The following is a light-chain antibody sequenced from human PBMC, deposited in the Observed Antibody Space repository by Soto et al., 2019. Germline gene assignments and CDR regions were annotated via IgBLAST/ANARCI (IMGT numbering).Light chain of an antibody. CDR3: QQYDRSPWT. CDR2: DAS. V-gene: IGKV3-20*01. Sequence: EIVLTQSPGTLSLSPGERATLSCRASQSVSSYLAWYQQKPGQAPRLLIYDASNRATGIPARFTGAGSGTDFTLTISRLEPEDFAVYYCQQYDRSPWTFGQGTKVDIK. CDR1: QSVSSY. J-gene: IGKJ1*01.